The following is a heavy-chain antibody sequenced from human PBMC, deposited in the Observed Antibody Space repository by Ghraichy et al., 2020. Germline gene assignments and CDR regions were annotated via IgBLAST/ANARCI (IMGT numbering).Heavy chain of an antibody. Sequence: GGSLRLSCAASGFTFSSYAMHWVRQAPGKGLEWVAFISYDGSHKYYADSVKGRFTISRDNSKNTLYLQMNSLTAEDTAVYYCAREGVAAAASAFDIWGQGTMVTVSS. CDR2: ISYDGSHK. CDR1: GFTFSSYA. J-gene: IGHJ3*02. D-gene: IGHD6-13*01. V-gene: IGHV3-30*04. CDR3: AREGVAAAASAFDI.